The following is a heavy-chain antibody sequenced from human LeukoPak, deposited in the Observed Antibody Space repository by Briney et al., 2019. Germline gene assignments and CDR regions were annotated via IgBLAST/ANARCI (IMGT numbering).Heavy chain of an antibody. J-gene: IGHJ4*02. V-gene: IGHV3-74*01. Sequence: GGSLRLSCAASGNYWMHWVRQAPGKGLVWVSHINSDGSWTSYADSVKGRFTISKDNAKNMVYLQMNSLRAEDTAVYYCVSFYETYWGRGTLVTVSS. D-gene: IGHD2/OR15-2a*01. CDR1: GNYW. CDR2: INSDGSWT. CDR3: VSFYETY.